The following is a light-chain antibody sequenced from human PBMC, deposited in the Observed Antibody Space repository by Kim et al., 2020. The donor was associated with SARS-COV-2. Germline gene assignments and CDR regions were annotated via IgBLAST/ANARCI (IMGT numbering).Light chain of an antibody. CDR2: EGS. J-gene: IGLJ3*02. V-gene: IGLV2-23*01. CDR3: CSYAGSSTWV. CDR1: SWDVGSYNL. Sequence: GQSITISCTGTSWDVGSYNLVSWYQQHPGKAPKLMIYEGSKRPSGVSNRFSGSKSGNTASLTISGLQAEDEADYYCCSYAGSSTWVFGGGTQLTVL.